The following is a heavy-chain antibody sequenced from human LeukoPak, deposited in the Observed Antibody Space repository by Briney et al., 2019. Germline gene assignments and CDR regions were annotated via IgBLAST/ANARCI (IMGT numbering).Heavy chain of an antibody. CDR3: ARSEDFWSGYYRCYFDY. CDR2: IIPIFGTA. V-gene: IGHV1-69*01. J-gene: IGHJ4*02. CDR1: GGTFSSYA. Sequence: SVKVSCKASGGTFSSYAISRVRQGPGQGLEWMGGIIPIFGTANYAQKFQGRVTITADESTSTAYMELSSLRSEDTAVYYCARSEDFWSGYYRCYFDYWGQGTLVTVSS. D-gene: IGHD3-3*01.